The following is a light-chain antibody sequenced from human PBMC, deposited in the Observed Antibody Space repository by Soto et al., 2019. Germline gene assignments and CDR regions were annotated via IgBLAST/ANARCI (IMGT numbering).Light chain of an antibody. CDR3: QHRTNFMYT. Sequence: IVLTQSPATLSLSPGERVTLSCRASQSVSSNLAWYQQKPGQAPRLLIYDASNRATGIPARFSGSGSGTVFTLTISSLEPEDFAVYYCQHRTNFMYTFGQGTKLEIK. CDR2: DAS. V-gene: IGKV3-11*01. CDR1: QSVSSN. J-gene: IGKJ2*01.